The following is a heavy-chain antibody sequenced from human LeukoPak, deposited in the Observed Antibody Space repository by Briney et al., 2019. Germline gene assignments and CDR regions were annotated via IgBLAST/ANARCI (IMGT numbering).Heavy chain of an antibody. CDR1: GFTFSSYA. CDR3: ARGLRFFDY. D-gene: IGHD5-12*01. J-gene: IGHJ4*02. CDR2: ISGSGGST. V-gene: IGHV3-23*01. Sequence: GGSLRLSCAAFGFTFSSYAMSWVRQAPGKGLEWVSAISGSGGSTHYADSVKGRFTISRDNSKNTLYLQMNSLRAEDTAVYYCARGLRFFDYWGQGTLVTVSS.